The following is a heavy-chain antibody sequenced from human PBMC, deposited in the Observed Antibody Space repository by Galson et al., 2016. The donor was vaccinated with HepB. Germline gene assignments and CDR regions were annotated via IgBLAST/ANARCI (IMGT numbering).Heavy chain of an antibody. D-gene: IGHD2-2*01. J-gene: IGHJ4*02. Sequence: SLRLSCAASGVSFPSYAMTWVRQAPGKGLEWLSSITGSGSSTYYADSVKGRFTISRDNSNNTLYLQMNSLRAEDTALYYCAKDLDQLPFDYWGQGTLVTVSS. V-gene: IGHV3-23*01. CDR3: AKDLDQLPFDY. CDR1: GVSFPSYA. CDR2: ITGSGSST.